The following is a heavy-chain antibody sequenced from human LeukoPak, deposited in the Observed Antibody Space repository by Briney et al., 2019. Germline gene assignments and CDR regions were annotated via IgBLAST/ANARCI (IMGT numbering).Heavy chain of an antibody. CDR2: ISGSGGTT. CDR1: GITLSNYG. Sequence: GGSLRLPCAVSGITLSNYGMSWVRQAPGKGLEWVAGISGSGGTTKYTDSVKGRFTISRDSPKNTLYLQMNSLRAEDTAVYFCAKRGVVIRVILVGFHKEAYYFDSWGQGALVTVSS. CDR3: AKRGVVIRVILVGFHKEAYYFDS. D-gene: IGHD3-22*01. V-gene: IGHV3-23*01. J-gene: IGHJ4*02.